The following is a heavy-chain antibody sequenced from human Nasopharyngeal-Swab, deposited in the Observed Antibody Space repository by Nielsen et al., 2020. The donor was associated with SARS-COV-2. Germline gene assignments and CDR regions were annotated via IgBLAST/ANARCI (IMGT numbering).Heavy chain of an antibody. D-gene: IGHD5-18*01. V-gene: IGHV4-59*08. J-gene: IGHJ6*02. CDR2: IYYTGST. CDR3: ARRAVGGYHPNYYYGMDV. Sequence: WIRQPPGKGLDWIGNIYYTGSTNYNPSLKSRVAMSVDTSKNQFSLKLSSVTAADTAVYYCARRAVGGYHPNYYYGMDVWGQGTTVTVSS.